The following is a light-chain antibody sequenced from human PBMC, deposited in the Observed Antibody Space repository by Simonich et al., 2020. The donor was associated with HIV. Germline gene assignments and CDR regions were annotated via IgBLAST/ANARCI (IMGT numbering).Light chain of an antibody. Sequence: EIVMTQSPDTLSVSPGERATLSCRASQSVGINLAWFRQRPGQAPRLLIFGASTRATAIPARFSGSGSGTEFTLTISTMQSEDFAVYYCQQYNDWPWTFGQGTKVEIK. J-gene: IGKJ1*01. V-gene: IGKV3-15*01. CDR3: QQYNDWPWT. CDR2: GAS. CDR1: QSVGIN.